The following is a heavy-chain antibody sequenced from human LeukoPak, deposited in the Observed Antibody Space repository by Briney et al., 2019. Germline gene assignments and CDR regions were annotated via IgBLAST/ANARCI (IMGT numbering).Heavy chain of an antibody. V-gene: IGHV3-15*01. CDR2: IKSKTDSGTT. D-gene: IGHD3-10*01. Sequence: PGGSLRLSCAASGFTFSSYAMSWVRQAPGKGLEWVGRIKSKTDSGTTDYAAPVKGRFTISRDDSKNTLYLQMNSLKTEDTAVYYCTSLAMIRGVIPFDYWGQGTLVTVSS. CDR1: GFTFSSYA. J-gene: IGHJ4*02. CDR3: TSLAMIRGVIPFDY.